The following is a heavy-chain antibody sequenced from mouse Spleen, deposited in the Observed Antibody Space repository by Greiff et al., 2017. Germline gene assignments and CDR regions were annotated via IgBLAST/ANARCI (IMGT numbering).Heavy chain of an antibody. V-gene: IGHV5-12-1*01. Sequence: EVKLMESGGGLVKPGGSLKLSCAASGFAFSSYDMSWVRQTPEKRLEWVAYISSGGGSTYYPDTVKGRFTISRDNAKNTLYLQMSSLKSEDTAMYYCARASFYDGYYGYAMDYWGQGTSVTVSS. CDR2: ISSGGGST. CDR1: GFAFSSYD. D-gene: IGHD2-3*01. CDR3: ARASFYDGYYGYAMDY. J-gene: IGHJ4*01.